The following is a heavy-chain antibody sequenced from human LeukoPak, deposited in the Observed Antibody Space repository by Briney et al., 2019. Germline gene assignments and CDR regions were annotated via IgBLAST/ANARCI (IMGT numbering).Heavy chain of an antibody. V-gene: IGHV4-61*08. CDR3: ARAGLLWFGGESWFDP. D-gene: IGHD3-10*01. CDR2: IYYSGST. Sequence: SETLSLTCAVSGGSISSGGYSWSWIRQPPGKGLEWIGYIYYSGSTNYNLSLKSRVTISVDTSKNQFSLKLSSVTAADTAVYYCARAGLLWFGGESWFDPWGQGTLVTVSS. CDR1: GGSISSGGYS. J-gene: IGHJ5*02.